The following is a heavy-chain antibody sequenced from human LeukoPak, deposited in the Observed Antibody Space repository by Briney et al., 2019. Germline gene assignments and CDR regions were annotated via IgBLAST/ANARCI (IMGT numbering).Heavy chain of an antibody. D-gene: IGHD3-10*01. Sequence: GGTLRLSCTASGFMFNSYTMSWVREAPGKGLEWLSSINGNNNYIYHAPSLKGRFTISRDDAQNSVYLQMNSLKDEDTAVYYCARSRSSSPYDKNLNYWGQGTLVIVSS. CDR3: ARSRSSSPYDKNLNY. CDR2: INGNNNYI. V-gene: IGHV3-21*01. CDR1: GFMFNSYT. J-gene: IGHJ4*02.